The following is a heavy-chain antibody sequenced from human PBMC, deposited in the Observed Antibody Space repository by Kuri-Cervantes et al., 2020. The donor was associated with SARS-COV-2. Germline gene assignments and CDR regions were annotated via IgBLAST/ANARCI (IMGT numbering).Heavy chain of an antibody. D-gene: IGHD1-1*01. CDR2: INPDGSYT. CDR1: GFTFSGHW. V-gene: IGHV3-74*01. Sequence: RGSLRLSCAASGFTFSGHWIHWVRQAPGKGLVWVSRINPDGSYTNNADSVKGRFTLSRDNAKNMLFLQMNSLRAEDTAVYYCVRDGDHWNFDYWGQGTLVTVAS. CDR3: VRDGDHWNFDY. J-gene: IGHJ4*02.